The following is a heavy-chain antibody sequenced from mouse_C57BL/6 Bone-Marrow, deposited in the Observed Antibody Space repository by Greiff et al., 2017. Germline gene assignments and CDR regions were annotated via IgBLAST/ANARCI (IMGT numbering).Heavy chain of an antibody. J-gene: IGHJ3*01. CDR2: IYPGNSDT. V-gene: IGHV1-5*01. CDR3: TRSWCVAY. Sequence: VQLQQSGPVLARPGASVKMSCKTSGYTFTSYWMHWVKQRPGQGLEWIGTIYPGNSDTSYNQKFKGKAKLTAVTYARTAYMELSSRTNEDSAVYYWTRSWCVAYWGQGTLVTVSA. CDR1: GYTFTSYW. D-gene: IGHD1-1*02.